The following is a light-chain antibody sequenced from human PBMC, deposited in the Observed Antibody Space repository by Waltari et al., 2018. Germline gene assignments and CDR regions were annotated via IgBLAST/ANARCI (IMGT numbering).Light chain of an antibody. CDR3: MQTLRSWT. CDR2: LAS. V-gene: IGKV2-28*01. CDR1: QSLLPSNGYYY. Sequence: EIVMIQSPLSLPVTPGEPASIPCRSSQSLLPSNGYYYLDWYLQKPGHSPQLLIYLASSRASGVPDRFSGSGSGTDFTLKISRVEAEDVGVYYCMQTLRSWTFGQGTELEIK. J-gene: IGKJ1*01.